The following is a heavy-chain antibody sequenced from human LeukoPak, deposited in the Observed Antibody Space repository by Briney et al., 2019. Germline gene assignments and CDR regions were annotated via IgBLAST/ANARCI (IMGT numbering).Heavy chain of an antibody. CDR3: ARSDYDFWSGYLDY. Sequence: SETLSLTCTVSGGSISSYYWSWIRQPAGKGLEWIGRIYTSGSTNYNPSLKSRVTMSVDTSKNQFSLKLSSVTAADTAAYYCARSDYDFWSGYLDYWGQETLVTVSS. J-gene: IGHJ4*02. CDR2: IYTSGST. D-gene: IGHD3-3*01. V-gene: IGHV4-4*07. CDR1: GGSISSYY.